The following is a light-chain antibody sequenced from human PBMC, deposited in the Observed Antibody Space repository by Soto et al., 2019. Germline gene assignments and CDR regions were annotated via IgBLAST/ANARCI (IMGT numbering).Light chain of an antibody. J-gene: IGKJ3*01. V-gene: IGKV3-15*01. Sequence: EIVMTQSPATLSVSPGERATLSCRASQTVSTNLAWYQQKPGQAPRLIIYGASTRATGIPARFSGSGSGTEFTLAISSLQSEDFAVYDCQQYNNWPPFTFGPGPKGDI. CDR2: GAS. CDR3: QQYNNWPPFT. CDR1: QTVSTN.